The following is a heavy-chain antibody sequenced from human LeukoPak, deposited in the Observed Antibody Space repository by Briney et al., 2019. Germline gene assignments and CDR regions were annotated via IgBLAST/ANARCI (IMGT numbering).Heavy chain of an antibody. CDR1: GDS. CDR3: ARADMIRARQFVAFDI. J-gene: IGHJ3*02. V-gene: IGHV6-1*01. D-gene: IGHD3-10*01. Sequence: SQTLSLTCAISGDSRQSPSRGLEWLGRTYYMSNWYNDYAVSVKSRLIINPDTSKNQFSLHLNFVTPEDTAVYYCARADMIRARQFVAFDIWGQGTMVTVSS. CDR2: TYYMSNWYN.